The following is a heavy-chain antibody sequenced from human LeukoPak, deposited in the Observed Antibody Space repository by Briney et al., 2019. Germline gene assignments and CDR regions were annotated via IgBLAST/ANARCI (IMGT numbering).Heavy chain of an antibody. CDR3: ASGYDFWSGYYSFDY. J-gene: IGHJ4*02. D-gene: IGHD3-3*01. CDR2: ISSSSSYI. Sequence: GGSLRLSCAASGVTFSSYSMNWVRQAPGKGLEWVSSISSSSSYIYYADSVKGRFTISRDNAKKSLYLQMNSLIAEDTAVYYCASGYDFWSGYYSFDYWGQGTLVTVSS. CDR1: GVTFSSYS. V-gene: IGHV3-21*01.